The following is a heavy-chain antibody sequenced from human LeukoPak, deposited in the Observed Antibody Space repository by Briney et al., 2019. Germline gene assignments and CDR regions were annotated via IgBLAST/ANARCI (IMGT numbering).Heavy chain of an antibody. CDR3: AKGGEEIAVAGRDPYSDY. V-gene: IGHV3-30*02. J-gene: IGHJ4*02. CDR2: IRYDGSYK. CDR1: GFTFSSYG. D-gene: IGHD6-19*01. Sequence: GGSLRLSCAASGFTFSSYGMHWVRRAPGKGLEWVAFIRYDGSYKYYADSVKGRFTISRDNSKNTLYLQMNSLRAEDTAVYYCAKGGEEIAVAGRDPYSDYWGQGTLVTVSS.